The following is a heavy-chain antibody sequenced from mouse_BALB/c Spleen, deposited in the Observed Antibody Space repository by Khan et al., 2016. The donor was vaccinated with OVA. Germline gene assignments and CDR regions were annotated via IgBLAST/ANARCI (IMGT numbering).Heavy chain of an antibody. V-gene: IGHV1-7*01. CDR1: GYTFTTYW. CDR3: TRKGRCWNLAD. Sequence: QVQLKQSGAELAQPGASVKMSCQTSGYTFTTYWMHWVKQRPGQGLEWIGYINPSTGYTEYNQRFKDKATLTTDKSSSTAYIQLSRLTSEDSADDYRTRKGRCWNLADWGQGTLVTVSA. J-gene: IGHJ3*01. CDR2: INPSTGYT.